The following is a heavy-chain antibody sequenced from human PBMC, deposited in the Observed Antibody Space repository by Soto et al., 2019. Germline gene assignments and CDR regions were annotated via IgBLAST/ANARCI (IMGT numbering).Heavy chain of an antibody. D-gene: IGHD6-19*01. CDR3: AKDPRGAVAGTLDY. J-gene: IGHJ4*02. CDR1: GFTFSSYG. V-gene: IGHV3-30*18. CDR2: ISYDGSNK. Sequence: LSLSCAASGFTFSSYGMHWVRQAPGKGLEWVAVISYDGSNKYYADSVKGRFTISRDNSKNTLYLQMNSLRAEDTAVYYCAKDPRGAVAGTLDYWGQGTLVTSPQ.